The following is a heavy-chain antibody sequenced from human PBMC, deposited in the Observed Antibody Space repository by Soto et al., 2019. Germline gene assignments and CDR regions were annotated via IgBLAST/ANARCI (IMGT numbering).Heavy chain of an antibody. D-gene: IGHD1-26*01. Sequence: ASVKVSCKASGYTFTSDGISWVRQAPGQGLEWMGWISAYNGNTNYAQKLQGRVTMTTDTSTSTAYMELRSLRSDDTAVYYCASFSFISGSHSGPATIHYCGQGLLLTVS. J-gene: IGHJ4*02. V-gene: IGHV1-18*01. CDR1: GYTFTSDG. CDR2: ISAYNGNT. CDR3: ASFSFISGSHSGPATIHY.